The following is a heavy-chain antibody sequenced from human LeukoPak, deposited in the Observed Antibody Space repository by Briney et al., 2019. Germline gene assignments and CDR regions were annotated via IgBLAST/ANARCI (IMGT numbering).Heavy chain of an antibody. CDR1: GYSFTSYW. Sequence: GESLKISFKGSGYSFTSYWIGWVRPMPGKGLGWMGIIYPGDSDTRYSPSFQGQVTISADKSISTAYLQWSSLKASDTAMYYCARVKKVIDYNWFDPWGQGTLVTVSS. CDR3: ARVKKVIDYNWFDP. J-gene: IGHJ5*02. CDR2: IYPGDSDT. V-gene: IGHV5-51*01. D-gene: IGHD4-23*01.